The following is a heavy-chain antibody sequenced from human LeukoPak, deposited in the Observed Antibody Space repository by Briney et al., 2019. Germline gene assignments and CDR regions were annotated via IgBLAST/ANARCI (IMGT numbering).Heavy chain of an antibody. D-gene: IGHD3-22*01. CDR2: ISGSGGST. V-gene: IGHV3-23*01. CDR1: GFTFSSYA. CDR3: AKDRYSYYDSSGYYCYDY. J-gene: IGHJ4*02. Sequence: GGSLRLSCAASGFTFSSYAMSWVRQAPGKGLEWVSAISGSGGSTYYADSVKGRFTISRDNSKNTLYLQMNSLRAEDTAVYYCAKDRYSYYDSSGYYCYDYWGQGALVTVSS.